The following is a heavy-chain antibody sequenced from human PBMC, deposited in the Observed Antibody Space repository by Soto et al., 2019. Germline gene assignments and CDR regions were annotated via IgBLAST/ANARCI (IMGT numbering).Heavy chain of an antibody. J-gene: IGHJ4*02. D-gene: IGHD1-26*01. CDR1: GGPIISYD. V-gene: IGHV4-59*01. CDR3: ARGTSGSPRSNLDY. Sequence: LSLTCTVSGGPIISYDWTSIRQPPGKGLEWIGYIYYSGNTDYDPSLKSRVTISVDTSKNQFSLRLTSVTAADTAVYYCARGTSGSPRSNLDYWGQGILVTVSS. CDR2: IYYSGNT.